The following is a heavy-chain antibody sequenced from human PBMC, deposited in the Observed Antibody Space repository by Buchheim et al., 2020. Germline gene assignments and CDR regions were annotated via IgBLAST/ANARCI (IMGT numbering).Heavy chain of an antibody. D-gene: IGHD6-19*01. Sequence: EVQLLESGGGLVQPGGSLRLSCAASGFTFSSYAMSWVRQSPGKGLEWVSAISGSGGSTHYADSVRGRFTITRDNSKNTLYLQMSSLGAEDTAVYYCAKPYSSGSYTLPDVDYWGQGTL. CDR1: GFTFSSYA. CDR3: AKPYSSGSYTLPDVDY. CDR2: ISGSGGST. J-gene: IGHJ4*02. V-gene: IGHV3-23*01.